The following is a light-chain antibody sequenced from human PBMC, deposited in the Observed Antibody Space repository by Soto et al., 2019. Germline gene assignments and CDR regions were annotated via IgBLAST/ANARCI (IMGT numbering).Light chain of an antibody. CDR2: KAS. Sequence: DIQMTQSPSTLSASVGDRVTITCRASQTISSSLAWYQQKPGKAPNLLIYKASSLESGVPSRFSGSGSGTEFTLTISSVQPDDSATYYCQQYSSFWTFGQGTKVEIK. J-gene: IGKJ1*01. CDR1: QTISSS. V-gene: IGKV1-5*03. CDR3: QQYSSFWT.